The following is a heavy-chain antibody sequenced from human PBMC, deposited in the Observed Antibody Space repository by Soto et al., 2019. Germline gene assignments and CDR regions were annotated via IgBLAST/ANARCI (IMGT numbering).Heavy chain of an antibody. CDR1: GGSISYYY. CDR2: IYYSGST. V-gene: IGHV4-59*01. J-gene: IGHJ3*02. Sequence: SETLSLTCTVSGGSISYYYWSWIRQPPGKELEWIGSIYYSGSTNYNPSLKSRVTISVDTSKNQFSLKLSSVTAADTAVYYCARVWGGAFDIWGQGTMVTVSS. D-gene: IGHD3-10*01. CDR3: ARVWGGAFDI.